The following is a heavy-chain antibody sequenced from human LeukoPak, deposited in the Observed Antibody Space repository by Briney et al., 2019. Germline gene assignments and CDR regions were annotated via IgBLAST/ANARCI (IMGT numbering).Heavy chain of an antibody. D-gene: IGHD2-8*01. CDR2: ISGSGGST. CDR3: AKDICTNGVCSKFDY. CDR1: GFTFSSYA. Sequence: GGSLRLSCAASGFTFSSYAMSWVRQAPGKGLEWVSAISGSGGSTYYADSVKGRFTISRDNSNNTLYLQMNSLRAEDTAVYYCAKDICTNGVCSKFDYWGQGTLVTVSS. V-gene: IGHV3-23*01. J-gene: IGHJ4*02.